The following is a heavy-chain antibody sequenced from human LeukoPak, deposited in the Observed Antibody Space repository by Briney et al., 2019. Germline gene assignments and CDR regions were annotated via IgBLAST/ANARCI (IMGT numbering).Heavy chain of an antibody. J-gene: IGHJ4*02. CDR2: IYTSGST. CDR3: ARDVTWYYDSSGYLFDY. D-gene: IGHD3-22*01. Sequence: KPSETLSLTCTVSGGSISSYYWSSVRQPAGKGLEWIGRIYTSGSTNYNPSLKSRVTISVDASKNQFSLKLSSVTAADTAVYYCARDVTWYYDSSGYLFDYWGQGTLVTVSS. V-gene: IGHV4-4*07. CDR1: GGSISSYY.